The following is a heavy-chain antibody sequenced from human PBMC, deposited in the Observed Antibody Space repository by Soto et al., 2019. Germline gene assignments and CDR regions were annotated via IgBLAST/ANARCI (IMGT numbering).Heavy chain of an antibody. CDR3: ARRYGSAIEF. CDR1: GGSISSWY. J-gene: IGHJ4*02. Sequence: SETLSLTCTVSGGSISSWYWSWIRQPPGKGLEWIGYIYYSGSTNYNPSLKSRVTISVDTSKNQFSLKLSSVTAADTAVYYCARRYGSAIEFWGQGTLVTVS. V-gene: IGHV4-59*08. CDR2: IYYSGST. D-gene: IGHD1-26*01.